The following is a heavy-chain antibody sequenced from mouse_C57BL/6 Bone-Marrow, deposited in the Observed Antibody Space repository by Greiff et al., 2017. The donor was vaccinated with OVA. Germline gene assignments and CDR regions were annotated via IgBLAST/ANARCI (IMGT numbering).Heavy chain of an antibody. CDR2: INPNNGGT. CDR3: ARYYDYDVSWFAY. Sequence: EVQLQQSGPELVKPGASVKMSCKASGYTFTDYNMHWVKQSHGKSLEWIGYINPNNGGTSYNQKFKGKATLTVNKSSSTAYMELRSLTSEDSAVYYCARYYDYDVSWFAYWGQGTLVTVSA. V-gene: IGHV1-22*01. J-gene: IGHJ3*01. CDR1: GYTFTDYN. D-gene: IGHD2-4*01.